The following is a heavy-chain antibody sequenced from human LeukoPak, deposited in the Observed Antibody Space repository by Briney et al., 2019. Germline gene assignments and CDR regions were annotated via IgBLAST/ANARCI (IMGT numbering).Heavy chain of an antibody. Sequence: ASVKVSCKASGYTLTGYYMHWVRQAPGQGLEWMGWINPNSGGTNYAQKFQGRVTMTRDTSISTAYMELRSLRSDDTAVYYCAREDYYDNAFDIWGQGTMVTVSS. CDR3: AREDYYDNAFDI. D-gene: IGHD3-22*01. V-gene: IGHV1-2*02. CDR1: GYTLTGYY. J-gene: IGHJ3*02. CDR2: INPNSGGT.